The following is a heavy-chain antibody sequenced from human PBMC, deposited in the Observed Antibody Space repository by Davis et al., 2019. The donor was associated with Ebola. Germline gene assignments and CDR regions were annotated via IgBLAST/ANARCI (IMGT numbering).Heavy chain of an antibody. D-gene: IGHD3-3*01. Sequence: SGPTLVKPTQTLTLTCTFSGFSLSTSGMCVSWIRQPPGKALEWLALIDWDDDKYYSTSLKTRLTISKDTSKNQVVLTMTNMDPVDTATYYCARMRTTIFGVVKVCDYWGQGTLVTVSS. V-gene: IGHV2-70*01. CDR1: GFSLSTSGMC. CDR3: ARMRTTIFGVVKVCDY. J-gene: IGHJ4*02. CDR2: IDWDDDK.